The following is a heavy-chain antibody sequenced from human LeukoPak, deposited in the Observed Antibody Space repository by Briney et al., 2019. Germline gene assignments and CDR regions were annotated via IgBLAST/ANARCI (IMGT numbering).Heavy chain of an antibody. D-gene: IGHD5-12*01. CDR3: AKVKGGYFYALDS. CDR2: IYYRGGT. Sequence: SVTLSLTCNVSGASITDAYWSWLRQPPGKGLEWIGYIYYRGGTNYNPSLKSRVAISLDTSKNQFALSLSSVTAADTAVYYCAKVKGGYFYALDSWGQGTLVTVHS. CDR1: GASITDAY. V-gene: IGHV4-59*03. J-gene: IGHJ4*02.